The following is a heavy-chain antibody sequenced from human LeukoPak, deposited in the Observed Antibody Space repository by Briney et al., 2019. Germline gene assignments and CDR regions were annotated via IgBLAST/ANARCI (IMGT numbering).Heavy chain of an antibody. CDR1: GYTFTSYD. Sequence: GASVKVSCKASGYTFTSYDINWVRQATGQGLEWMGWMNPNSGNTGYAQKFQGRVTMTRNTSISTAYMELSSLRSEDTAVYYCARQQQQYYYYYYGMDVWGQGTTVTVSS. V-gene: IGHV1-8*01. J-gene: IGHJ6*02. D-gene: IGHD6-13*01. CDR3: ARQQQQYYYYYYGMDV. CDR2: MNPNSGNT.